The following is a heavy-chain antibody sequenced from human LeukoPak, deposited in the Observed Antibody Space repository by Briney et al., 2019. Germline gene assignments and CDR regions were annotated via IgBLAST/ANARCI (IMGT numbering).Heavy chain of an antibody. Sequence: PSETLSLTCAVCGGSFSGYYWSWLRQPPGKGLEWIGEINHSGSTNYNPSLKSRVTISVDTSKNQFSLKLSSVTAADTAVYYCARGPDCGGDCYPGYMDVWGKGTTVTVSS. D-gene: IGHD2-21*02. CDR2: INHSGST. CDR1: GGSFSGYY. CDR3: ARGPDCGGDCYPGYMDV. V-gene: IGHV4-34*01. J-gene: IGHJ6*03.